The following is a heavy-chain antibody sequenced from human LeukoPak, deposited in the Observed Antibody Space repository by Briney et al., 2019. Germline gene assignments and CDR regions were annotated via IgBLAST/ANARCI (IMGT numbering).Heavy chain of an antibody. J-gene: IGHJ4*02. D-gene: IGHD5-24*01. CDR1: GYTFTGYY. Sequence: GASVKVSCKASGYTFTGYYMHWVRQAPGQGLEWMGWIDPNSGGTNYAQKFQGRVTMTRDTSISTAYMELSRLRSDDTAVYYCARAGDGYTPYFDYWGQGTLVTVSS. CDR3: ARAGDGYTPYFDY. V-gene: IGHV1-2*02. CDR2: IDPNSGGT.